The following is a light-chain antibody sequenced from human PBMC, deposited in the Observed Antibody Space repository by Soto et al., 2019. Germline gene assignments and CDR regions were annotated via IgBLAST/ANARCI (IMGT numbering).Light chain of an antibody. J-gene: IGKJ4*01. Sequence: ESVLTQSPATVSLWRGDRATLSCVASQDVGGYLSWFQQKPGQAPRLLIYDASIRATGIPARFSGSESGTVFTLTIHSLEPEDFAVYYCQQYKDWPPLTFGGGSKVDIK. CDR2: DAS. CDR3: QQYKDWPPLT. V-gene: IGKV3-11*01. CDR1: QDVGGY.